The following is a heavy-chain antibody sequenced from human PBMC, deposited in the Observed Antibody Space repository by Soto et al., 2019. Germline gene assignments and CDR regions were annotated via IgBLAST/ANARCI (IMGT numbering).Heavy chain of an antibody. CDR3: AKGGGSARDFDY. CDR1: GFTFGNYG. Sequence: GGSLRLSCTGSGFTFGNYGMHWVRQAPGKGLEWVASTSYDGNNKYYADALKGRFTISRDNSKKMVYLQMTSLGPEETAVYYCAKGGGSARDFDYWGQGALVTVSS. V-gene: IGHV3-30*18. J-gene: IGHJ4*02. CDR2: TSYDGNNK. D-gene: IGHD1-26*01.